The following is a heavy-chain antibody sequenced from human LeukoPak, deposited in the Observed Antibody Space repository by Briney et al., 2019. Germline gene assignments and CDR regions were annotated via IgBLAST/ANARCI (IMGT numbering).Heavy chain of an antibody. CDR2: ITSGSTYI. V-gene: IGHV3-21*01. Sequence: GGSLRLSCVASGFTFSGYTMNWVRRAPGKGREWVSSITSGSTYIYYAHSVRGRFTISRDNAKNSLYLQMNSLRAADTAVYECARDSVRQLDYWGQGTLVTVSS. D-gene: IGHD5/OR15-5a*01. J-gene: IGHJ4*02. CDR3: ARDSVRQLDY. CDR1: GFTFSGYT.